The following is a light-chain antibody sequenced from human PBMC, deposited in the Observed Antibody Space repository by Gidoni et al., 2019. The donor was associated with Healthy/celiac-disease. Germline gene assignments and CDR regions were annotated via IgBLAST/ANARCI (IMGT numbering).Light chain of an antibody. V-gene: IGLV2-14*01. CDR3: SSYTSSSTRV. CDR2: EVS. Sequence: QSALTQPASVSGSPGQSLTISCTGNSSDVGGYNYVSWYQQHPGKAPKLMIYEVSNRPSGVYNRFSGSKSGNTASLTISGLQAEDEADYYCSSYTSSSTRVFGGGTKLTVL. CDR1: SSDVGGYNY. J-gene: IGLJ3*02.